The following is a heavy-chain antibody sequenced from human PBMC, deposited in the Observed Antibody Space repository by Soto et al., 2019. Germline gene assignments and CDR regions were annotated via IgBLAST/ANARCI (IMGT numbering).Heavy chain of an antibody. CDR3: ARDYSNHAFDY. Sequence: QVQLQESGPGLVKPSQTLSLTCTVSGGSISSGDYYWSWIRQPPGKGLEWIGYIYYSGSTYYNPSLKSRVNISVDTSKNQFALKLSAVTAADTAVYYCARDYSNHAFDYWGQGTLVPVSS. CDR2: IYYSGST. CDR1: GGSISSGDYY. J-gene: IGHJ4*02. D-gene: IGHD4-4*01. V-gene: IGHV4-30-4*01.